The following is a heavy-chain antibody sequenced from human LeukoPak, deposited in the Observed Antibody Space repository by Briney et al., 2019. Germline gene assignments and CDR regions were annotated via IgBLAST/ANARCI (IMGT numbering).Heavy chain of an antibody. CDR2: IKHDESEK. J-gene: IGHJ4*02. V-gene: IGHV3-7*01. CDR3: TRRLDD. CDR1: GFTFSSYW. D-gene: IGHD3-16*01. Sequence: GGSLRLSCAVSGFTFSSYWMTWVRQAPGKGLEWVANIKHDESEKNYLDSVKGRFTISRDNAQNSLYLQMNGLRVEDTAVYYRTRRLDDWGQGTLVTVSS.